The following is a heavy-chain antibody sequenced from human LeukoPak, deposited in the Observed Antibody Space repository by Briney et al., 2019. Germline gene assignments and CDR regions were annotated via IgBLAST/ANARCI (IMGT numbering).Heavy chain of an antibody. V-gene: IGHV3-21*01. Sequence: GGSLRLSCAASGFTFSSYSMNWVRQAPGKGLEWVSSISSSSSYIYYADSVKGRFTISGDNAKSSLYLQMNSLRAEDTAVYYCASSGRFYGSGSTLDYWGQGTLVTVSS. J-gene: IGHJ4*02. CDR3: ASSGRFYGSGSTLDY. D-gene: IGHD3-10*01. CDR2: ISSSSSYI. CDR1: GFTFSSYS.